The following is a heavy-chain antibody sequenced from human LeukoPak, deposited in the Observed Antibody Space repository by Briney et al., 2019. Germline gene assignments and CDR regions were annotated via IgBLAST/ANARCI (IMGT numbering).Heavy chain of an antibody. CDR3: ARSRRDYGGSSRSYYYYYYMDV. D-gene: IGHD4-23*01. V-gene: IGHV6-1*01. J-gene: IGHJ6*03. CDR2: TYYRSKWYN. CDR1: GDSVSSNSAA. Sequence: SQTLSLTCAISGDSVSSNSAAWNWIRQSPSRGLEWLGRTYYRSKWYNDYAVSVKSRITINPDTSKNQFSLKLSSVTAADTAVYYCARSRRDYGGSSRSYYYYYYMDVWGKGTTVTVS.